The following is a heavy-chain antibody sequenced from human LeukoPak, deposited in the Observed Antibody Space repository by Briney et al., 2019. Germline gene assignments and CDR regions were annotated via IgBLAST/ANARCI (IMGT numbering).Heavy chain of an antibody. D-gene: IGHD1-26*01. J-gene: IGHJ3*02. CDR2: IKYDGTKT. Sequence: GGSLRLSCAASGFTFSSYWMHWVRQAPGNGLVWVSRIKYDGTKTSYADSVKGRFSIYRDNSKNTLYLQMNSLTVEDMAVYFCARDPHGGSGSDPHDAFDIWGQGTMVTVS. CDR3: ARDPHGGSGSDPHDAFDI. CDR1: GFTFSSYW. V-gene: IGHV3-74*01.